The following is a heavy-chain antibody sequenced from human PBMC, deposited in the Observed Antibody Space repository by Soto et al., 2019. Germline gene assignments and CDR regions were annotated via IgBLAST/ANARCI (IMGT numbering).Heavy chain of an antibody. CDR1: GGSISSGDYY. V-gene: IGHV4-31*02. Sequence: PSETLSLTCTVSGGSISSGDYYWSWIRQPPGKGLEWIGYIYYSGSTYYNPSLKSRVTISVDTLSLQMNSLRAEDTALYYCAKSFFSNSKYYFDYWGQGTLVTVSS. D-gene: IGHD1-7*01. CDR2: IYYSGST. CDR3: AKSFFSNSKYYFDY. J-gene: IGHJ4*02.